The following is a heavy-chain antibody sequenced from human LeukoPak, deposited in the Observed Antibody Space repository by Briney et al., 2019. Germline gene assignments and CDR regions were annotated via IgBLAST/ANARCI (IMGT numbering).Heavy chain of an antibody. J-gene: IGHJ5*02. V-gene: IGHV1-69*02. D-gene: IGHD2-2*01. CDR3: ARGGAIVVVPAAELRFDP. CDR2: IIPILGIA. CDR1: GGTFSSYT. Sequence: VASVKVSCKASGGTFSSYTINWVRQAPGQGLEWMGRIIPILGIANYAQKFQGRVTITADKSTSTAYMELSSLRSGDTAVYYCARGGAIVVVPAAELRFDPWGQGTLVTVSS.